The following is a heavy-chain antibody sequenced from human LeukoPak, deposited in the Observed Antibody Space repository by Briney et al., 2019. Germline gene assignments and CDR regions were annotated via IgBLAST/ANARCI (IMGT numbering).Heavy chain of an antibody. CDR3: ARRHYYDSSGYYYVPWFDP. D-gene: IGHD3-22*01. J-gene: IGHJ5*02. Sequence: ASVKVSCKASGYSFTGYHMHWVRQAPGQGLEWMGWINPKTGDTHYAQKFQGRVTMTRDTSISTAYMEVNSLRSEDAAVYYCARRHYYDSSGYYYVPWFDPWGQGTLVTVSS. CDR2: INPKTGDT. CDR1: GYSFTGYH. V-gene: IGHV1-2*02.